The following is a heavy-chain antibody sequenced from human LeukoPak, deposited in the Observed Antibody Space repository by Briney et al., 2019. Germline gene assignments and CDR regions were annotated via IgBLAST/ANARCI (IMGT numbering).Heavy chain of an antibody. CDR2: IFYSGSA. CDR3: ARATPLIRGIIQFNP. V-gene: IGHV4-59*08. Sequence: SETLSLTCNVSGGSITGYYWSWIRQSPGKGLEWIGYIFYSGSAKYSPSLDSRVSISVDTSKNQFSLQLRFVTAADTATYYCARATPLIRGIIQFNPWGQGTRVIVSS. D-gene: IGHD3-10*01. J-gene: IGHJ5*02. CDR1: GGSITGYY.